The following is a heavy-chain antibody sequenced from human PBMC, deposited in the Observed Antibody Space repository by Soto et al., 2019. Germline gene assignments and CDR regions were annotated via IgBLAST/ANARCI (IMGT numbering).Heavy chain of an antibody. CDR2: ISGSSTYI. D-gene: IGHD5-18*01. J-gene: IGHJ5*02. CDR3: LVDTAGGGNWFDP. CDR1: GFTLPNYG. Sequence: EVQLVESGGGLVKPGGSLRLSCAASGFTLPNYGMNWVRQAPGKGLEWVSSISGSSTYIYHADSVKGRFTISRDNAKNSLYLQMNSLRAEDTAVYYWLVDTAGGGNWFDPWGQGTLVTVSS. V-gene: IGHV3-21*01.